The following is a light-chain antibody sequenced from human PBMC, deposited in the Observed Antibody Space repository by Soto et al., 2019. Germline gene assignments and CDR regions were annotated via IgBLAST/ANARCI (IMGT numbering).Light chain of an antibody. CDR2: EVS. Sequence: QSVLTQPASVSGSPGQSITISCTGTSSDVGGYTYVSRYQQHPGRAPKLMIYEVSNRPSGVSNRFSGSKSGNTASLTISGLQAEDEADYYCSSYTTRNTVLFGGGTKLTVL. CDR1: SSDVGGYTY. J-gene: IGLJ2*01. CDR3: SSYTTRNTVL. V-gene: IGLV2-14*01.